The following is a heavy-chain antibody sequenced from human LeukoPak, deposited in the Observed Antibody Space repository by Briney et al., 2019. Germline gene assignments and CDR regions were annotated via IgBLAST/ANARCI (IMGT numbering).Heavy chain of an antibody. CDR1: GGSISSDNYY. V-gene: IGHV4-39*01. CDR3: ARQGSTGYYPSYFDY. Sequence: PSETLSLTCTVSGGSISSDNYYWGWVRQPPGKGLEWIANIYYSGSTYCNPSLKSRVTISVDTSKNQFSLKLSSVTAADTAVYYCARQGSTGYYPSYFDYWGQGTLVTVSS. D-gene: IGHD3-22*01. J-gene: IGHJ4*02. CDR2: IYYSGST.